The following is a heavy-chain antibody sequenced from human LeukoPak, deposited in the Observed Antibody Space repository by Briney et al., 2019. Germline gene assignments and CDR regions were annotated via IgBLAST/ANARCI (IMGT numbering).Heavy chain of an antibody. D-gene: IGHD6-19*01. Sequence: SETLSLTCTVSGGSISSSSYYWGWIRQPPGKGLEWIGEINHSGSTNYNPSLKSRVTISVDTSKNQFSLKLSSVTAADTAVYFCSRAVAGSVGWFDPWGQGTLVTVSS. V-gene: IGHV4-39*07. CDR1: GGSISSSSYY. J-gene: IGHJ5*02. CDR3: SRAVAGSVGWFDP. CDR2: INHSGST.